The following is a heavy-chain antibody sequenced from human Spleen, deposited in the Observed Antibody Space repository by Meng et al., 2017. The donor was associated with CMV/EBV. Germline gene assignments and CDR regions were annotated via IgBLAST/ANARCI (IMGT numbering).Heavy chain of an antibody. V-gene: IGHV1-2*02. CDR2: INPNTGVT. CDR1: GYTFSSYY. D-gene: IGHD3-10*01. J-gene: IGHJ6*02. Sequence: ASVKVSCKASGYTFSSYYIHWVRQAPGQGLEWIGWINPNTGVTESAQRFQGRVTVTRDASSRAANMELTSLTSDDTAVYYCAREGRYYDSGSSSYNYGMDVWGQGTTVTVSS. CDR3: AREGRYYDSGSSSYNYGMDV.